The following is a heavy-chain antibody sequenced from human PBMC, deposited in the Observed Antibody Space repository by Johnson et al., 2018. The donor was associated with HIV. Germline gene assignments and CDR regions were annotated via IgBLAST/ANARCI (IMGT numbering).Heavy chain of an antibody. J-gene: IGHJ3*02. CDR2: IKQDRSEK. Sequence: MQLVESGGGLVQPGGSLRLSCAGSGFTFSRYWMSWVRQAPGQGLEWVANIKQDRSEKYYVDSVKGRFTISRDNAKNSLYLQMNSLRAEDTAVYYCARDGPAAHDAFDIWGQGTMVTVSS. V-gene: IGHV3-7*01. CDR1: GFTFSRYW. D-gene: IGHD2-15*01. CDR3: ARDGPAAHDAFDI.